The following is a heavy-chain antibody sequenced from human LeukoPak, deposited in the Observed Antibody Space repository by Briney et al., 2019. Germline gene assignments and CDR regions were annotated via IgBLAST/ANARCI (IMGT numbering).Heavy chain of an antibody. CDR1: GFSISNYG. Sequence: PGGSLRLSCAGSGFSISNYGMNWVRQAPGKGLEWVAVISYDGSNKYYADSVKGRFTISRDNSKNTLYLQMNSLRAEDTAVYYCARERRSTYYYDSSGSLDYWGQGTLVTVSS. J-gene: IGHJ4*02. V-gene: IGHV3-30*03. CDR2: ISYDGSNK. D-gene: IGHD3-22*01. CDR3: ARERRSTYYYDSSGSLDY.